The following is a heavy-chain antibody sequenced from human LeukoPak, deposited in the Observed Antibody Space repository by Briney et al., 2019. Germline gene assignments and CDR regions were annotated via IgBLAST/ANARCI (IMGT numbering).Heavy chain of an antibody. D-gene: IGHD3-3*01. CDR1: GGSFSGYY. CDR3: ARVTILGGMDV. J-gene: IGHJ6*02. V-gene: IGHV4-34*01. CDR2: INHSGST. Sequence: SETLSLTCAVYGGSFSGYYWSWIRQPPGKGLEWIGEINHSGSTNYNPSLKSRVTISVDTSKNQFSLKLSSVTAADTAVYYCARVTILGGMDVWGQGTTVTVSS.